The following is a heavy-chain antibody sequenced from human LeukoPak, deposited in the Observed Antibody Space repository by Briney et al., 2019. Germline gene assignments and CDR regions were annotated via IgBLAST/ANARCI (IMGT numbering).Heavy chain of an antibody. Sequence: ASVKVSCKASGYTFTSSAVQWVRQARGQRLEWIGWIVVGSGNTNYAQKFQERVTITRDMSTSTAYMELSSLRSEDTAVYYCAATGFFDMVRGVMSFDYWGQGTLVTVSS. V-gene: IGHV1-58*01. CDR1: GYTFTSSA. J-gene: IGHJ4*02. CDR2: IVVGSGNT. D-gene: IGHD3-10*01. CDR3: AATGFFDMVRGVMSFDY.